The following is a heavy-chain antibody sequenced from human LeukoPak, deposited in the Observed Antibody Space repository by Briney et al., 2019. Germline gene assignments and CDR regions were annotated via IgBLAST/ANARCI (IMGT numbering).Heavy chain of an antibody. D-gene: IGHD4-17*01. Sequence: QPGRSLRLSCAASGFTFSSYGMHWVRQAPGKGLEWVAVIWYDGSNKYYADSVKGRFTISRDNSKNTLYLQMNSLRAEDTAVYYCAGDPHDYGDYEHYYYYGMDVWGQGTTVTVSS. CDR2: IWYDGSNK. V-gene: IGHV3-33*01. CDR3: AGDPHDYGDYEHYYYYGMDV. J-gene: IGHJ6*02. CDR1: GFTFSSYG.